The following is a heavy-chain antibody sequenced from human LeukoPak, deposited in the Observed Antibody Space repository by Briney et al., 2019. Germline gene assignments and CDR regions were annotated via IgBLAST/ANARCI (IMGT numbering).Heavy chain of an antibody. Sequence: PSETLSLTCAVYGGSFSGYYWSWIRQPPGRGLEWIGEINHSGSTNYNPSLKSRVTISVDTSKNQLSLKLSSVTAADTAVYYCARGLQYYYDSSDAFDIWGQGTMVTVSS. CDR1: GGSFSGYY. D-gene: IGHD3-22*01. J-gene: IGHJ3*02. V-gene: IGHV4-34*01. CDR2: INHSGST. CDR3: ARGLQYYYDSSDAFDI.